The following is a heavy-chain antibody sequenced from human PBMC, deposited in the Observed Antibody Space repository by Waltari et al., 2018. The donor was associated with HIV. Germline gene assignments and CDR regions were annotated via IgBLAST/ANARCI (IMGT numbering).Heavy chain of an antibody. Sequence: EVQLLESGGGLVQPGGSLRLSCAASEFTFTQYAMNWVRQAPGKGREWVSAISGSGGSAYYADSVKSRFTISRDNSKNTLFLQMDSLRAKDTAIYYCAKLSHIAVAGTIDYWGQGTLVTVSA. J-gene: IGHJ4*02. D-gene: IGHD6-19*01. CDR2: ISGSGGSA. V-gene: IGHV3-23*01. CDR1: EFTFTQYA. CDR3: AKLSHIAVAGTIDY.